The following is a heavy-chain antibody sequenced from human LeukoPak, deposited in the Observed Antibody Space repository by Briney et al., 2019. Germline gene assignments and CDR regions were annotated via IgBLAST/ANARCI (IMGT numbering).Heavy chain of an antibody. D-gene: IGHD3-16*02. J-gene: IGHJ4*02. CDR2: MNPNSGNT. V-gene: IGHV1-8*01. CDR1: GYTFTSYD. Sequence: GASVKVSCKASGYTFTSYDINWVRQATGQGLEWMGWMNPNSGNTGYAQKFQGRVTMTRNTSISTAYMELSSLRSEDTAVYCCARVSEGMLLTFGGVIVIPRPLDYWGQGTLVTVSS. CDR3: ARVSEGMLLTFGGVIVIPRPLDY.